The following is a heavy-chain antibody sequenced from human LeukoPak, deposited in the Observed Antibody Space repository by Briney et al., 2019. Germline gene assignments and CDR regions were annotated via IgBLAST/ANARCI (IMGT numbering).Heavy chain of an antibody. CDR3: ARDGGSGYYQTKYYYYGMDV. CDR2: ISYDGSNK. J-gene: IGHJ6*02. V-gene: IGHV3-30*04. Sequence: GGSLRLSCAASGFTFSSYAMHWVRQAPGKGLEWVAVISYDGSNKYYADSVKGRFTISRDNSKNTLYLQMNSLRAEDTAVYYCARDGGSGYYQTKYYYYGMDVWGQGTTVTVSS. CDR1: GFTFSSYA. D-gene: IGHD3-22*01.